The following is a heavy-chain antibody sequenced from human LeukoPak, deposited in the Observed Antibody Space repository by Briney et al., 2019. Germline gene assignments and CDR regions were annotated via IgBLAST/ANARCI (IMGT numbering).Heavy chain of an antibody. D-gene: IGHD4-17*01. CDR1: GFTFDDYA. V-gene: IGHV3-9*01. J-gene: IGHJ4*02. Sequence: GGSLRLSCAASGFTFDDYAMHWVRHAPGKGLEWVSGISWNSGSIGYADSVKGRFTISRDNAKNSLYLQMNSLRAEDTALYYCTKGVFRAVTGHFDYWGQGTLVTVSS. CDR2: ISWNSGSI. CDR3: TKGVFRAVTGHFDY.